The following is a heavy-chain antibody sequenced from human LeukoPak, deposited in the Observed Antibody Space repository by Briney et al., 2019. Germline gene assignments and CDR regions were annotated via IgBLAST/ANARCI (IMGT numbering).Heavy chain of an antibody. CDR3: ARDVIVGGSYYYYYMDV. J-gene: IGHJ6*03. V-gene: IGHV1-18*01. CDR2: ISAYNGNT. D-gene: IGHD1-26*01. CDR1: GYTFTSYG. Sequence: ASVKVSCKASGYTFTSYGISWVRQAPGQGLEWMGWISAYNGNTNYAQKLQGRVTMTTDTSTSTAYMELRSLRSEDTAVYYCARDVIVGGSYYYYYMDVWGKGTTVTVSS.